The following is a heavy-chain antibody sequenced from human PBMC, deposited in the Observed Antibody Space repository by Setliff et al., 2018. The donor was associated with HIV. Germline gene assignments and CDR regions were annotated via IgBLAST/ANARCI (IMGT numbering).Heavy chain of an antibody. J-gene: IGHJ6*03. CDR1: GGSIYGSDYY. D-gene: IGHD5-12*01. V-gene: IGHV4-39*01. CDR2: IYYSGST. CDR3: ARGATLLPGYSDRWEYFYMDV. Sequence: SETLSLTCTVSGGSIYGSDYYWGWIRQPPGKGLGSIGSIYYSGSTYYKPSLKSRVTISVDTSKNQFSLKLSSVTAADTAVYYCARGATLLPGYSDRWEYFYMDVWGKGTTVTVSS.